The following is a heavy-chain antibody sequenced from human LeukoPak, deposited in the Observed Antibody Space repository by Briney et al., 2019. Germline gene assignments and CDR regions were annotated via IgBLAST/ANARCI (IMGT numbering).Heavy chain of an antibody. J-gene: IGHJ3*02. Sequence: SETLSLTRNVSGGSIYGSYWSWIRQPPGEGLECIGYIYDSGHTNYNPSLMSRVIISLDTSNNQYCLNLKSVTAAHAAGHYFAEYGGRGWFDIWGQGTIVAVSS. D-gene: IGHD4-23*01. CDR3: AEYGGRGWFDI. V-gene: IGHV4-59*01. CDR2: IYDSGHT. CDR1: GGSIYGSY.